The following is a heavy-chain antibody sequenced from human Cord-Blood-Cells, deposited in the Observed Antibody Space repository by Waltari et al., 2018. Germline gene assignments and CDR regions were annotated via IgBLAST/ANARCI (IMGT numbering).Heavy chain of an antibody. V-gene: IGHV4-34*01. D-gene: IGHD3-9*01. CDR3: ARRDYDILTGYDY. J-gene: IGHJ4*02. Sequence: QVQLQQWGAGLLEPSETLSLTCAVYGGSFSGYYWSWIRQPPGKGLEWIGEINHSGSTNYNPSLKSRVTISVDTSKNQFSLKLSSVTAADTAVYYCARRDYDILTGYDYWGQGTLVTVSS. CDR2: INHSGST. CDR1: GGSFSGYY.